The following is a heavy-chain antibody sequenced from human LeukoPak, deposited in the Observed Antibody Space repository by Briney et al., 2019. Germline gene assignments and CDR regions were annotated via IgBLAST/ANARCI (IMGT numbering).Heavy chain of an antibody. J-gene: IGHJ4*02. Sequence: PGRSLRLSCAASGFIFSNYGIHWVRQAPGKGLEWVAVISYDGLNKNYADSVKGRFTISRDNSRNTLSLQTNSLRVEDTAIYYCAKGVRSGYDRLDYWGQGALVTVSS. CDR1: GFIFSNYG. CDR2: ISYDGLNK. V-gene: IGHV3-30*18. CDR3: AKGVRSGYDRLDY. D-gene: IGHD5-12*01.